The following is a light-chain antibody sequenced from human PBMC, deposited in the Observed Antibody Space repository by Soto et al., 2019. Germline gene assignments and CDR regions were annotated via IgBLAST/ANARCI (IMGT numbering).Light chain of an antibody. V-gene: IGKV1-39*01. Sequence: DIQMTQSPSSLSASVGDRVTITCRASQSISSYLNWYQQKPGKAPKLLIYAASSLQSGVPSRFSGSGSGTDFTLTISSLQPEDFGTYFCQQYNNLPYTFGQGTKLDIK. CDR3: QQYNNLPYT. J-gene: IGKJ2*01. CDR2: AAS. CDR1: QSISSY.